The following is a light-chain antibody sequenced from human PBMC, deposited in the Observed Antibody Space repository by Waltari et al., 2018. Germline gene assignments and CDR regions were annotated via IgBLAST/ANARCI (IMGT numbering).Light chain of an antibody. CDR1: STDVGGFDY. Sequence: QSALTQPASVSGSPGQSITISCTGTSTDVGGFDYVSWHQQHPGKAPKLMIYEVSNRPSGISYRFSGSKSGNTASLTISGLQAEDEADYYCCSYTSSSTRIFGSGTTVTVL. J-gene: IGLJ1*01. CDR3: CSYTSSSTRI. V-gene: IGLV2-14*01. CDR2: EVS.